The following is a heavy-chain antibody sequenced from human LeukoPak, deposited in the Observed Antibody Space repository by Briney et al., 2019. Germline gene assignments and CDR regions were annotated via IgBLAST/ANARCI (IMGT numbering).Heavy chain of an antibody. V-gene: IGHV3-7*01. Sequence: QSEGSLRLSCVASGFTFSSSWMSWVRQAPGKGLEWVAYIKQDGSEQHYVDSVKGRFTISRDNAKNSLYLQMNSLRVEDTAVFYCAKGGWYPDYWGLGTLVTVSS. J-gene: IGHJ4*02. CDR2: IKQDGSEQ. D-gene: IGHD6-19*01. CDR3: AKGGWYPDY. CDR1: GFTFSSSW.